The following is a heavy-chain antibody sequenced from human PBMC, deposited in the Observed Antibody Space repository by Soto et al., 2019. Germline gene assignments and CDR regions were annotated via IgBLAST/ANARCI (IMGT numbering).Heavy chain of an antibody. V-gene: IGHV4-30-2*01. CDR3: ARGRGYSGYDSYANWFDP. Sequence: PSETLSLTCAVSGGSISSGIYSWSWIRQPPGKGLEWIAYIYHSGSTYYNPSLKSRVTISVDRSKNQFSLKLSSVTAADTAVYYCARGRGYSGYDSYANWFDPWGQGILVTSPQ. D-gene: IGHD5-12*01. CDR1: GGSISSGIYS. J-gene: IGHJ5*02. CDR2: IYHSGST.